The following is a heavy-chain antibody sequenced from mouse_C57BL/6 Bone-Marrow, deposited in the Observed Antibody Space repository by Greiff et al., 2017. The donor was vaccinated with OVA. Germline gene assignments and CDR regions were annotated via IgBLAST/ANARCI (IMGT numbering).Heavy chain of an antibody. Sequence: VQLQQSGAELVRPGASVTLSCKASGYTFTDYEMHWVKQTPVHGLEWIGAIDPETGGTAYNQKFKGKAILTADTSSSTAYMALRSLTSEDSAVHYCTRLGFGDYFDYWGQGTTLTVSS. J-gene: IGHJ2*01. CDR2: IDPETGGT. D-gene: IGHD3-1*01. CDR3: TRLGFGDYFDY. V-gene: IGHV1-15*01. CDR1: GYTFTDYE.